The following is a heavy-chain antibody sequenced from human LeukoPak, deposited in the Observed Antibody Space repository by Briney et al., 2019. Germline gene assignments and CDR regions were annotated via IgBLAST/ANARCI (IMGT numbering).Heavy chain of an antibody. CDR1: GFTFTSNF. CDR3: AREGFYFFDF. J-gene: IGHJ4*01. Sequence: PGGSLRLSCAASGFTFTSNFMSWVRQVPGKGLEWVANIKQDGSEKTYADSVRGRFTIFRDNAKDSVYLQMNSLRAEDSAIYYCAREGFYFFDFWGQGTLVTVSS. CDR2: IKQDGSEK. V-gene: IGHV3-7*01.